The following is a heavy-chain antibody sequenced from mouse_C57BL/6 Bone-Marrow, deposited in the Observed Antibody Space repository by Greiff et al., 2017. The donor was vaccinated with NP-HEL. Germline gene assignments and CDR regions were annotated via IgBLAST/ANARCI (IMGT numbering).Heavy chain of an antibody. V-gene: IGHV14-4*01. CDR3: TGGNYAWFAY. CDR2: IDPENGDT. J-gene: IGHJ3*01. D-gene: IGHD2-1*01. CDR1: GFNIKDDY. Sequence: EVMLVESGAELVRPGASVKLSCPASGFNIKDDYMHWVKQRPEQGLEWIGWIDPENGDTEYASKFQGKATITADTSSNTAYLQLSSLTSEDTAVYYCTGGNYAWFAYWGQGTLVTVSA.